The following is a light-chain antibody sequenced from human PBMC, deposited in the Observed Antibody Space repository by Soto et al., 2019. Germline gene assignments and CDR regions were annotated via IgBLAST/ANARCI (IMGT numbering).Light chain of an antibody. J-gene: IGKJ1*01. V-gene: IGKV1-5*03. Sequence: DIQMTQSPSTLSASVGGRVTITCRASQNINNWLAWYQQKPGKAPKLLIYRASSLENGVPSRFSGRGSGTDFIFTITSLQPDDFATYYCQQYSSDSTFGQGTKVEIK. CDR1: QNINNW. CDR2: RAS. CDR3: QQYSSDST.